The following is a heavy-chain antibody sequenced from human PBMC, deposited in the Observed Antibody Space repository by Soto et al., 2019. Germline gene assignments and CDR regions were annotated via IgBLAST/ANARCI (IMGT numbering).Heavy chain of an antibody. Sequence: EVQLVESGGGLVKPGGSLRLSCAASGFTFSSYTMNWVRQAPGKGLEWVSSISSGSTYIYYADSLKGRFTISRDNAKNSLYLQMNSLRAEDPDVYYCARSSAVAGSRFDYWGQGTLVTVSS. V-gene: IGHV3-21*01. CDR1: GFTFSSYT. CDR3: ARSSAVAGSRFDY. D-gene: IGHD6-19*01. J-gene: IGHJ4*02. CDR2: ISSGSTYI.